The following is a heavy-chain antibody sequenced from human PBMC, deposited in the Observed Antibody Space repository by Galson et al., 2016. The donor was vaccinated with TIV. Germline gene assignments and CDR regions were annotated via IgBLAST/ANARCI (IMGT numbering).Heavy chain of an antibody. D-gene: IGHD3-3*01. CDR2: IKTDGSRT. V-gene: IGHV3-74*01. CDR3: RARGDSRAHDVFDF. CDR1: GFTFSNFW. J-gene: IGHJ3*01. Sequence: SLRLSCAASGFTFSNFWMHWVRQVPGKGLVWVSRIKTDGSRTDYVDSVKGRFTISRANVKNTVYLQMDRLRAEDTAVYYCRARGDSRAHDVFDFWGHGTMVTVSS.